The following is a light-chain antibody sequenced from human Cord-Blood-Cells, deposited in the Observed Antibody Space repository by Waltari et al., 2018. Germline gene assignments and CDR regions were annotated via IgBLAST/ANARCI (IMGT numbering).Light chain of an antibody. CDR2: AAS. J-gene: IGKJ2*01. CDR3: QQSYSTPYT. V-gene: IGKV1-39*01. CDR1: QSISSY. Sequence: DIQMTQSPSSLSASVGDRVTSTCRASQSISSYLNWYKQKPGKTPKLLIYAASSLQSGVPARFSGSASGTDFTRTISSLPPEDFATYYCQQSYSTPYTFGQGTKLEIK.